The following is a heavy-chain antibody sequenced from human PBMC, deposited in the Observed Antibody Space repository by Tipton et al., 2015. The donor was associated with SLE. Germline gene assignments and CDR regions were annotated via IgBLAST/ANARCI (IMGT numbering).Heavy chain of an antibody. CDR2: IWYDGSNK. V-gene: IGHV3-33*06. Sequence: RSLRLSCAASGFTFSSYGMHWVRQAPGKGLEWVAVIWYDGSNKYYADSVKGRFTISRDNSKNTLYLQMNSLRAEDTAVYYCAKDLDYGGNSGLDYWGQGTLVTVSS. CDR1: GFTFSSYG. CDR3: AKDLDYGGNSGLDY. D-gene: IGHD4-23*01. J-gene: IGHJ4*02.